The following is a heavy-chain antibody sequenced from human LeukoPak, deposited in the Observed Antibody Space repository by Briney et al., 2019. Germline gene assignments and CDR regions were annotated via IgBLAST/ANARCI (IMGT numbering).Heavy chain of an antibody. Sequence: GGSLRLSCAASGFTFSSYGMHWVRQAPGKGLEWVAFIRYDGSNKYYADSVKGRFTISRDNSKNTLYLQMNSLRAEDTAVYYCARVRGGAGDFWSGYWDRGYYFDYWGQGTLVTVSS. D-gene: IGHD3-3*01. CDR2: IRYDGSNK. V-gene: IGHV3-30*02. CDR1: GFTFSSYG. J-gene: IGHJ4*02. CDR3: ARVRGGAGDFWSGYWDRGYYFDY.